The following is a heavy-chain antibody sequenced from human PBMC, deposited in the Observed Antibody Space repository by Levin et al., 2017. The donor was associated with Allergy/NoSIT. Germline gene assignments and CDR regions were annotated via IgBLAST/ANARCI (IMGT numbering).Heavy chain of an antibody. Sequence: GGSLRLSSAASGFTFSDYYMSWNRQAPGKGLEWVSYISSSGSTIYYADSVKGRFTISRDNAKNSLYLQMNSLRAEDTAVYYCAREISGYELGATDYWGQGTLVTVSS. CDR1: GFTFSDYY. CDR3: AREISGYELGATDY. V-gene: IGHV3-11*01. CDR2: ISSSGSTI. J-gene: IGHJ4*02. D-gene: IGHD1-26*01.